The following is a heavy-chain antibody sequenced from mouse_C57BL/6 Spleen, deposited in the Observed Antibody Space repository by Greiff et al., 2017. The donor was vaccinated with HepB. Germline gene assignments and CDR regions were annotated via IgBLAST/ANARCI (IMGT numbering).Heavy chain of an antibody. Sequence: VKLVESGPGLVQPSQSLSITCTVSGFSLTSYGVHWVRQSPGKGLEWLGVIWSGGSTDYNAAFISRLSISKDNSKSQVFFKMNSLQADDTAIYYCARKGTMVTHYYAMDYWGQGTSVTVSS. CDR3: ARKGTMVTHYYAMDY. V-gene: IGHV2-2*01. CDR2: IWSGGST. D-gene: IGHD2-2*01. CDR1: GFSLTSYG. J-gene: IGHJ4*01.